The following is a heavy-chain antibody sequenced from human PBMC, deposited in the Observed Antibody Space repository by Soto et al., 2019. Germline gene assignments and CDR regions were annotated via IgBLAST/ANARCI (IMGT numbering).Heavy chain of an antibody. CDR2: IYYSGGT. CDR3: ARQGYSSSGSYYYYMDV. V-gene: IGHV4-59*08. CDR1: GGSISSYY. Sequence: PSETLSLTCTVSGGSISSYYWSWIRQPPGKGLEWIGYIYYSGGTKYNPLLKSRVTISVDTSKNQFSLKLSSVTAADTAVYYCARQGYSSSGSYYYYMDVWGKGTTVTVSS. D-gene: IGHD6-13*01. J-gene: IGHJ6*03.